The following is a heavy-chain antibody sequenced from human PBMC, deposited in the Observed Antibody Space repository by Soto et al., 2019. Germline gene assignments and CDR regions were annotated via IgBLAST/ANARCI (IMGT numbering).Heavy chain of an antibody. Sequence: QVQLVQSGAEVKKPGASVKVSCQASGYTFTSYGISWVRQAPGQGLEWMGWISAYNGNTIYAQKLQGRVTMTTDTSTTTAYLELRSLRSDDTAVYYCARTNVLLWFGEFHPCGQGTLVTVSS. CDR3: ARTNVLLWFGEFHP. CDR1: GYTFTSYG. V-gene: IGHV1-18*01. J-gene: IGHJ5*02. CDR2: ISAYNGNT. D-gene: IGHD3-10*01.